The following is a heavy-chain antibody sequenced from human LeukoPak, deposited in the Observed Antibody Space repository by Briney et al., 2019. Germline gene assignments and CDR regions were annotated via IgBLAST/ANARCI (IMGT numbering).Heavy chain of an antibody. CDR3: ARPRGQLVTYFDY. D-gene: IGHD6-13*01. V-gene: IGHV4-4*02. CDR1: GGSIRSSNW. Sequence: SETLSLTCAVSGGSIRSSNWWSWVRQPPGKGLEWIGEIYHSGNTDYNPSLRSRVTISVDKSKNQFSLKLTSVTAADTAVYYCARPRGQLVTYFDYWGQGTLVTVSS. CDR2: IYHSGNT. J-gene: IGHJ4*02.